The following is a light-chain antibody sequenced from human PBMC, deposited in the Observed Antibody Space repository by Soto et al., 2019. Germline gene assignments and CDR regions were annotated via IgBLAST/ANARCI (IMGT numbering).Light chain of an antibody. CDR3: QQRSNWTIT. V-gene: IGKV3-11*01. Sequence: EIVLTRSPATLSLSPGARATPPCTAIESVSSYLALYQQKPGQAPSLLIYDASNRATGVPARFSGSGSGTDFTLTISSLENEDFAVYYGQQRSNWTITFGPGTKVDIK. J-gene: IGKJ3*01. CDR2: DAS. CDR1: ESVSSY.